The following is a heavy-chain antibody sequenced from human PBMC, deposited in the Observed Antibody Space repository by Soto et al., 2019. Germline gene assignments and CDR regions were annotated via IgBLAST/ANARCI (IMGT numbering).Heavy chain of an antibody. Sequence: SVKVSCKASGGTFSSYAISWVRQAPGQGLEWMGGIIPIFGTANYAQKFQGRVTITADESTSTAYMELSSLRSEDTAVYYCARDRLPTRIVVVTPPDAFDIWGKGKMVTVAS. V-gene: IGHV1-69*13. CDR3: ARDRLPTRIVVVTPPDAFDI. CDR1: GGTFSSYA. D-gene: IGHD3-22*01. J-gene: IGHJ3*02. CDR2: IIPIFGTA.